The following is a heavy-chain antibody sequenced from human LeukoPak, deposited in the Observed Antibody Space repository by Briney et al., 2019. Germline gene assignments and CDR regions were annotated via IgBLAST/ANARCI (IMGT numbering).Heavy chain of an antibody. CDR3: ARARGDGIFDI. J-gene: IGHJ3*02. D-gene: IGHD3-16*01. Sequence: GASVQVSCKASGYTFSAYYIHWVRQAPGQGLEWMAWINPNSGVTNFAQKFQDKVTMTRDTSISTAYMELSGLRSDDTAIYYCARARGDGIFDIWGQGTMVTVSS. CDR1: GYTFSAYY. V-gene: IGHV1-2*02. CDR2: INPNSGVT.